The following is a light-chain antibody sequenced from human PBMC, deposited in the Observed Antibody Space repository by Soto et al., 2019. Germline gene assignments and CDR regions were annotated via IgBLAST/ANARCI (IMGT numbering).Light chain of an antibody. J-gene: IGLJ2*01. CDR1: SSDVGGYDY. CDR2: DVF. V-gene: IGLV2-11*01. Sequence: QSALTQPRSVSGSPGQSVTISCTGTSSDVGGYDYVFWFRQHPGKVPKLIIYDVFKWPSEVPDRFSGSKSGNTASLTISGLQPEDEADYYCYSYAGYTSVFGGGTKLTVL. CDR3: YSYAGYTSV.